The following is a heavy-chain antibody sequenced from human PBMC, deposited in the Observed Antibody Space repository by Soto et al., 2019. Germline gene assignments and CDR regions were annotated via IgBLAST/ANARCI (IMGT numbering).Heavy chain of an antibody. V-gene: IGHV4-59*01. CDR3: ARGPAFYGDYDY. CDR2: IYYSGST. D-gene: IGHD4-17*01. J-gene: IGHJ4*02. Sequence: SETLSLTCTVSGGSISSYYWSWIRQPPGKGLEWIGYIYYSGSTNYNPSLKSRVTISVDTSKNQFSLKLSSVTAADTAVYYCARGPAFYGDYDYWGQGTLVTVSS. CDR1: GGSISSYY.